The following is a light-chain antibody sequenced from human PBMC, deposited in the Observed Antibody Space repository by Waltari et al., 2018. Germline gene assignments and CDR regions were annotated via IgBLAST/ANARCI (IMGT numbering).Light chain of an antibody. Sequence: IVLTQSPGTLSLSPGERDTLSCRASQSVNTYLAWYQQKPGQAPRLLIYGAYTRAAGIPDRFSGSGFGTDFSLTISRLEAEDFAVYYCQHHVRLPATFGQGTKVEIK. J-gene: IGKJ1*01. V-gene: IGKV3-20*01. CDR1: QSVNTY. CDR3: QHHVRLPAT. CDR2: GAY.